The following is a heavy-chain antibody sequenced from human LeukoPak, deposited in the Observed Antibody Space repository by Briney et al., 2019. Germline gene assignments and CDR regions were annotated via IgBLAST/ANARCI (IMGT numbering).Heavy chain of an antibody. CDR1: GFSFYDIA. Sequence: GRSLRLSCATSGFSFYDIAMHWVRQAPGKGVEWVSGICWNSHSLGYADSVKGRFTISRDSAKRSLYLQMNSLRPEDTALYYCVKDKNGYNSYGMDVWGQGTTVTVSS. CDR3: VKDKNGYNSYGMDV. D-gene: IGHD5-24*01. CDR2: ICWNSHSL. V-gene: IGHV3-9*01. J-gene: IGHJ6*02.